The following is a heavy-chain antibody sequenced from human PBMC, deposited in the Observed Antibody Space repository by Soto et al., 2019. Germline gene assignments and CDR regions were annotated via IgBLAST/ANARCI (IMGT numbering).Heavy chain of an antibody. D-gene: IGHD3-3*01. J-gene: IGHJ6*02. CDR3: ARYATKYDRYYYGMDV. CDR2: MNPNSGNT. V-gene: IGHV1-8*01. Sequence: QVQLVQSGAEVKKPGASVKVSCKASGYTFTSYDINWVRQATGQGLEWMGWMNPNSGNTGYAQKFQGRVTMTRNTSISTAYMELSSLRSEDTAVYYCARYATKYDRYYYGMDVWGQGTTVTVSS. CDR1: GYTFTSYD.